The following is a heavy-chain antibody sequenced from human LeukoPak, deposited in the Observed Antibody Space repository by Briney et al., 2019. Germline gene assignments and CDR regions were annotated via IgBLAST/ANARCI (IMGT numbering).Heavy chain of an antibody. J-gene: IGHJ5*02. CDR2: IYYSGST. D-gene: IGHD6-13*01. CDR3: ARHELLAAAVKWFDP. V-gene: IGHV4-39*01. Sequence: SETLSLTCTVSGGSISSSSYYWGWIRQPPGKGLEWIGSIYYSGSTYYNPSLKSRVTISVDTSKNQFSLKLSSVTAADTAVYYCARHELLAAAVKWFDPWGQGTLVTVSS. CDR1: GGSISSSSYY.